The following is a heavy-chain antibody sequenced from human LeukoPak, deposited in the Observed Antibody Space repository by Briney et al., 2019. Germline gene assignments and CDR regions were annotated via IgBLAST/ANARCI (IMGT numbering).Heavy chain of an antibody. Sequence: SETLSLTCTVSGGSIRSYYWSWSRQPPGKGLEWIGYIYYSGSTNYNPSLESRVTISVDTSKNQFSLRLNSVTAADTAVYYCARAGVVTNPNSYRYFDLWRRGTLVTVSS. CDR3: ARAGVVTNPNSYRYFDL. V-gene: IGHV4-59*01. CDR1: GGSIRSYY. CDR2: IYYSGST. J-gene: IGHJ2*01. D-gene: IGHD3-3*01.